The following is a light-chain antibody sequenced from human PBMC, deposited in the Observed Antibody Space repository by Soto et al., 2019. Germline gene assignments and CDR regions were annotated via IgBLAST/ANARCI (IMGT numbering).Light chain of an antibody. J-gene: IGKJ1*01. V-gene: IGKV3-20*01. CDR1: QSVSSY. Sequence: EIVFTQSPATLSLSAGERATLSCRASQSVSSYLAWYQQKPGQAPRLLIYGASSRATGIPDRFSGSGSGTDFTLTLSRLEAEDFAVYYCQQYGSSPRTFGQGTKVDI. CDR2: GAS. CDR3: QQYGSSPRT.